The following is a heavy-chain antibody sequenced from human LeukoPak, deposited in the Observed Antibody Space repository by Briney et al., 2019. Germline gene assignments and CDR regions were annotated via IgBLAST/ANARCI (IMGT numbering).Heavy chain of an antibody. J-gene: IGHJ3*02. Sequence: GGSLRLSCAASGFIFDDYAMHWARQAPGKGLEWVSGISWNRGNIGYADSVKGRFTISRDNAKNSLYLQMNSLRAEDTALYYCAKDIRSGSYLVAAFDIWGQGTMVTVSS. CDR3: AKDIRSGSYLVAAFDI. D-gene: IGHD3-10*01. CDR1: GFIFDDYA. CDR2: ISWNRGNI. V-gene: IGHV3-9*01.